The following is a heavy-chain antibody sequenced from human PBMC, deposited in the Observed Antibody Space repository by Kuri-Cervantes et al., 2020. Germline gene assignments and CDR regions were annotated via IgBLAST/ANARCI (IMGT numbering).Heavy chain of an antibody. Sequence: KVSCKGSGYSFTSYWIGWVRQMPGKGLEWMGIIYPGDSDTRYSPSFQGQVTISADKSISTAYLQWSSLKASDTAMYYCARLGGDIVLMVYGGRKGYFDYWGKGTLVTVSS. J-gene: IGHJ4*02. CDR2: IYPGDSDT. CDR3: ARLGGDIVLMVYGGRKGYFDY. D-gene: IGHD2-8*01. CDR1: GYSFTSYW. V-gene: IGHV5-51*01.